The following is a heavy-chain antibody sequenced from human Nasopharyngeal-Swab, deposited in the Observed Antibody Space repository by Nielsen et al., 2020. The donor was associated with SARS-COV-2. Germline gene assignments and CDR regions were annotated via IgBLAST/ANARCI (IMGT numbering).Heavy chain of an antibody. V-gene: IGHV2-5*02. D-gene: IGHD6-19*01. CDR1: GFSLSTSAVG. J-gene: IGHJ4*02. Sequence: SGPTLVKPTQTLTLTCTLSGFSLSTSAVGVGWIRQPPGKALEWLALIYWDDDKSYSPSLKSRLTITKDTSKNQVVLTMTNMDPVDTATYYCAHSALGYSSGWELDYWGQGTLVTVSS. CDR3: AHSALGYSSGWELDY. CDR2: IYWDDDK.